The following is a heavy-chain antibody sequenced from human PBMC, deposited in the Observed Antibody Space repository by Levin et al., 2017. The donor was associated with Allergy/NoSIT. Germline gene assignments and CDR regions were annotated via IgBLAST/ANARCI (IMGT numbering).Heavy chain of an antibody. CDR1: GFTLDDYA. V-gene: IGHV3-9*01. D-gene: IGHD3-22*01. CDR3: AKGYDRSGYSLAYFDY. Sequence: GGSLRLSCSVSGFTLDDYAMHWVRQAPGKGLEWVAGIDRKRGPIGYADSVKGRFTISRDNAKSLSLQLNNLRSEDTALYYCAKGYDRSGYSLAYFDYWGQGTLVAVSS. CDR2: IDRKRGPI. J-gene: IGHJ4*02.